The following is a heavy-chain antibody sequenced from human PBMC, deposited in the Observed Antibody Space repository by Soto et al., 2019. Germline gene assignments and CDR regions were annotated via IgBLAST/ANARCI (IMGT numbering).Heavy chain of an antibody. CDR1: ESTFSSYE. D-gene: IGHD6-13*01. V-gene: IGHV3-48*03. Sequence: GGSLRLSCVASESTFSSYEMNWVRQAPGKGLEWVSYISSSGTTIYYTDSVKGRFTISRDNAKKSLYLQMNSLRAEDTAVYYCVRFGGAAAGPGDYWGQGTLVTVSS. CDR3: VRFGGAAAGPGDY. CDR2: ISSSGTTI. J-gene: IGHJ4*02.